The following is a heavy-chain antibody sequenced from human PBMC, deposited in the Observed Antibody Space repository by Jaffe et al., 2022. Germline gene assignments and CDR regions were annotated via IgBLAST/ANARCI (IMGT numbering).Heavy chain of an antibody. J-gene: IGHJ2*01. D-gene: IGHD3-3*01. CDR1: GGSFSGYY. V-gene: IGHV4-34*01. CDR3: ARCIYDFWSGYRTLSCNWYFDL. Sequence: QVQLQQWGAGLLKPSETLSLTCAVYGGSFSGYYWSWIRQPPGKGLEWIGEINHSGSTNYNPSLKSRVTISVDTSKNQFSLKLSSVTAADTAVYYCARCIYDFWSGYRTLSCNWYFDLWGRGTLVTVSS. CDR2: INHSGST.